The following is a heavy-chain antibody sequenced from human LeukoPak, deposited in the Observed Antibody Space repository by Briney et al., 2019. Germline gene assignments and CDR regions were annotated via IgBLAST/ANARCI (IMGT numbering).Heavy chain of an antibody. D-gene: IGHD5-24*01. Sequence: GGSLRLSCAASGFTFSNYWTIWVRQAPGKGLEWVANIQQDGGQKRYADSVRGRFTVSRDNAQTSLYLHMNSLRAEDTAVYYCARASNPWLQLSWGQGTLVTVSS. CDR2: IQQDGGQK. J-gene: IGHJ4*02. CDR3: ARASNPWLQLS. V-gene: IGHV3-7*05. CDR1: GFTFSNYW.